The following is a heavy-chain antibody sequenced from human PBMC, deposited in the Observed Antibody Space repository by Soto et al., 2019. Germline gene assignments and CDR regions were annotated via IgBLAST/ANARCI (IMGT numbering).Heavy chain of an antibody. CDR1: GDTFTANY. CDR2: INPKSGGT. V-gene: IGHV1-2*02. D-gene: IGHD3-9*01. CDR3: VKDQVGYYDILTGYYDY. J-gene: IGHJ4*02. Sequence: ASVKVSCKASGDTFTANYIHWVRQAPGQGFEWMGWINPKSGGTKYPQKFQGRVTMTRDTSLSTVYMTLTRLTSDDTAVYYCVKDQVGYYDILTGYYDYWGQGTLVTVSS.